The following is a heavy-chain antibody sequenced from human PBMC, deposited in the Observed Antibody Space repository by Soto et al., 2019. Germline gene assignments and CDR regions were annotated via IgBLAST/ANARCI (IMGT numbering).Heavy chain of an antibody. D-gene: IGHD2-15*01. V-gene: IGHV3-11*01. J-gene: IGHJ5*02. CDR3: ARGAVVPAKSWFDP. Sequence: PGGSLRLSCAASGVTFSDYYMNWIRQAPGKGLEWVSYISRTGDTIYYADSVKGRFTISRDNAKNSLSLQMNSLRAEDTAVYYCARGAVVPAKSWFDPWGQGTLVTLSS. CDR2: ISRTGDTI. CDR1: GVTFSDYY.